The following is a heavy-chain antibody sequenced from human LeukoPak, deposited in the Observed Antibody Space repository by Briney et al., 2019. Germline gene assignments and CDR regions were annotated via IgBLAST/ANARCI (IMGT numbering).Heavy chain of an antibody. J-gene: IGHJ3*02. Sequence: PSETLSLTCAVSGDSFNSHYWTWLRHAPGRALEGIGYISHIGRNNYNPSLKSRLTISIDTSKNQFSLKLRSVTAADTAVYYCARDLVTVTKGFDIWGQGTMVSVSS. CDR1: GDSFNSHY. D-gene: IGHD4-17*01. CDR2: ISHIGRN. V-gene: IGHV4-59*11. CDR3: ARDLVTVTKGFDI.